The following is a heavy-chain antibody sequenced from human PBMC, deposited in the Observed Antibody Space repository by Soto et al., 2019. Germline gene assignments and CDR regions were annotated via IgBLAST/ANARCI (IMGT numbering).Heavy chain of an antibody. V-gene: IGHV3-23*01. Sequence: EVQVLESGGGSVQPGGSLRLSCAASGFTFSNFAMGWVRHAPGKGLEWVSEITGSTGSTYYADSVRGRFFLSRDNSKNTLHLQMNSLRVDDTAVYYCVKDTSSSPYYMDVWGKGTTVTVSS. CDR3: VKDTSSSPYYMDV. CDR1: GFTFSNFA. CDR2: ITGSTGST. J-gene: IGHJ6*03. D-gene: IGHD2-2*01.